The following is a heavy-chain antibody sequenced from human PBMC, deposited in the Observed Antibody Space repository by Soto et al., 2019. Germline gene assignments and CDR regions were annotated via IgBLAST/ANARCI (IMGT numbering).Heavy chain of an antibody. CDR1: GFSHSTSGVG. CDR3: AHREFTVWGSYRYTDYYGMDV. J-gene: IGHJ6*02. V-gene: IGHV2-5*02. CDR2: IYWDDDK. Sequence: QITLKESGPTLVKPTQTLTLTCTFSGFSHSTSGVGVGWIRQPPGKALEWLALIYWDDDKRYSPTLKSRLTITKDTSKNQVVLTMTNMDPVDTATYYCAHREFTVWGSYRYTDYYGMDVWGQGTTVTVSS. D-gene: IGHD3-16*02.